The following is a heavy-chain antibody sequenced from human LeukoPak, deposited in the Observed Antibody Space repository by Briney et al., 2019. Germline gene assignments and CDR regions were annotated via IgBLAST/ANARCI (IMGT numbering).Heavy chain of an antibody. J-gene: IGHJ6*02. CDR2: ISGSGGST. CDR3: AKDFWNYYDSSGYYLDV. CDR1: GFTFSSYA. V-gene: IGHV3-23*01. Sequence: QTGGSLRLSCAASGFTFSSYAMSWVRQAPGKGLEWVSAISGSGGSTYYADSAKGRFTISRDNSKNTLYLQMNSLRAEDTAVYYCAKDFWNYYDSSGYYLDVWGQGTTATVSS. D-gene: IGHD3-22*01.